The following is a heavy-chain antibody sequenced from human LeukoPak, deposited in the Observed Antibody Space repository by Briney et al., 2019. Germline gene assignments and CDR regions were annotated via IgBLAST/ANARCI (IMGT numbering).Heavy chain of an antibody. J-gene: IGHJ4*02. V-gene: IGHV3-33*06. Sequence: GGSLRLSCAASGFTFSSYGMHWVRQAPGKGLEWVAVIWYDGSNKYYADSVKGRFTISRDNSKNTLYLQMNSLRAEDTAVYYCAKDYHGDIVVVPAAIGRIAAADFDYWGQGTLVTVSS. CDR1: GFTFSSYG. D-gene: IGHD2-2*01. CDR3: AKDYHGDIVVVPAAIGRIAAADFDY. CDR2: IWYDGSNK.